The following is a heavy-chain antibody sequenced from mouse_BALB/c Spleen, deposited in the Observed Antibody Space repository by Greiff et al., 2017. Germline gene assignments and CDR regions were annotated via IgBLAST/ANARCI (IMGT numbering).Heavy chain of an antibody. Sequence: EVKLVESGGGLVQPGGSRKLSCAASGFTFSSFGMHWVRQAPEKGLEWVAYISSGSSTIYYADTVKGRFTISRDNPKNTLFLKMTSLRSEDTAMYYCARWEGGNYSYYFDYWGQGTTLTVSS. CDR1: GFTFSSFG. D-gene: IGHD2-1*01. V-gene: IGHV5-17*02. CDR3: ARWEGGNYSYYFDY. CDR2: ISSGSSTI. J-gene: IGHJ2*01.